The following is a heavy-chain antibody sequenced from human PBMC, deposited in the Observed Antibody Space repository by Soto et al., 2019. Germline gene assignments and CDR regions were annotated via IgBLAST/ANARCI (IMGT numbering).Heavy chain of an antibody. J-gene: IGHJ4*01. CDR2: IVVGSGNT. D-gene: IGHD2-21*02. CDR3: AAEDRFEGWLLGTFDY. V-gene: IGHV1-58*01. Sequence: GPPVKVSCKASGFTFTSSAVQWVRQARGQRLEWIGWIVVGSGNTNYAQKFQERVTITRDMSTSTAYMELSSLRSEDTAVYYCAAEDRFEGWLLGTFDYWGHGTLVTVSS. CDR1: GFTFTSSA.